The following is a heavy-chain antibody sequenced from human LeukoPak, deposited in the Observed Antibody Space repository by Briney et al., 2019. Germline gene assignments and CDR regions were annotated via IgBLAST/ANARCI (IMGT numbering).Heavy chain of an antibody. CDR1: GFTFSSYA. D-gene: IGHD6-13*01. Sequence: GGSLRLSCSAPGFTFSSYAMHWVRQAPGKGLEYVSAISSNGGSTYYADSVKGRFTISRDNSKNTLYLQMSSLRAEDTAVYYCVKAGASSSWEVYYYYYGMDVWGQGTTVTVSS. J-gene: IGHJ6*02. CDR3: VKAGASSSWEVYYYYYGMDV. CDR2: ISSNGGST. V-gene: IGHV3-64D*09.